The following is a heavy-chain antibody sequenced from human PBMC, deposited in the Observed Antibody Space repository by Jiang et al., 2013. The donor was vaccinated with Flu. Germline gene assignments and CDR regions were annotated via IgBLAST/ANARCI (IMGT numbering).Heavy chain of an antibody. J-gene: IGHJ3*02. Sequence: VQLVESGGGLVQPGGSLRLSCAASGFTFSSYEMNWVRQAPGKGLEWVSYISSSGSTIYYADSVKGRFTISRDNAKNSLYLQMNSLRAEDTAVYYCATPATLTGTTAGVTAFDIWGQGTMVTVSS. V-gene: IGHV3-48*03. CDR1: GFTFSSYE. CDR3: ATPATLTGTTAGVTAFDI. CDR2: ISSSGSTI. D-gene: IGHD1-7*01.